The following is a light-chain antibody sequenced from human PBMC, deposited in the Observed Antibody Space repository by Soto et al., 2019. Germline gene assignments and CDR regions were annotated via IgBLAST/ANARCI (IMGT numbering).Light chain of an antibody. CDR3: QQYNNWPQT. J-gene: IGKJ1*01. V-gene: IGKV3-15*01. CDR1: QSVSSN. Sequence: ELVMTQSPATLSVSPGERATLSCRASQSVSSNLAWYQQKPGQAPRLLIYGASTRATGIPARFSGSGSGTEFTLTISSLQSEDFAVYYRQQYNNWPQTFGQGTKVDIK. CDR2: GAS.